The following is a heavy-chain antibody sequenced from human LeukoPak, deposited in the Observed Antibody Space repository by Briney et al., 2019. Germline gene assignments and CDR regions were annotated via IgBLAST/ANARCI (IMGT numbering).Heavy chain of an antibody. CDR3: ARGGLYYDLYWFDP. D-gene: IGHD3-3*01. CDR1: GYTLTELS. J-gene: IGHJ5*02. CDR2: FDPEDGET. V-gene: IGHV1-24*01. Sequence: ASVKVSCKVSGYTLTELSMHWVRQAPGKGLEWMGGFDPEDGETIYAQKFQGRVTMTEDTSTDTAYMELSSLRSEDTAVYYCARGGLYYDLYWFDPWGQGTLVTVSS.